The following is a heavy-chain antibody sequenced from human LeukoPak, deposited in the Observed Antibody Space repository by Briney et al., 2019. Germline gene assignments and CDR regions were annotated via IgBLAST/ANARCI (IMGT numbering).Heavy chain of an antibody. CDR2: INHSGST. Sequence: SETLSLTCAVYGGSFSGYYWSWIRQPPGKGLEWIGEINHSGSTNYNPSLKSRVTISVDTSKNQFSLKLSSVTAADTAVYYCARHSGDGYNKYYFDYWGQGTLVTVSS. D-gene: IGHD5-24*01. CDR3: ARHSGDGYNKYYFDY. CDR1: GGSFSGYY. V-gene: IGHV4-34*01. J-gene: IGHJ4*02.